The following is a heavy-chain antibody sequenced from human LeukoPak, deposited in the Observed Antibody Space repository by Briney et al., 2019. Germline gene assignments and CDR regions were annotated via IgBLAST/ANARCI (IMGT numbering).Heavy chain of an antibody. CDR3: ARDEGNSGWYTFDY. CDR1: GESVSSFNGA. J-gene: IGHJ4*02. Sequence: SQTLSLTCAISGESVSSFNGAWNWIRQSPSRGLEWLGRTYYRSKWYYDYAESVKGRITINPDTSKNQFSLQLTSVTPEDTAVYYCARDEGNSGWYTFDYWGQGTLVTVSS. CDR2: TYYRSKWYY. V-gene: IGHV6-1*01. D-gene: IGHD6-19*01.